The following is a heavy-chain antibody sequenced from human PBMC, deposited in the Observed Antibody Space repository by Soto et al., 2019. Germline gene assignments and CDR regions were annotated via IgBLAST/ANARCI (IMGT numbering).Heavy chain of an antibody. D-gene: IGHD6-19*01. J-gene: IGHJ6*02. Sequence: SVKVSCKASGGTFSSYAISWVRQAPGQGLEWMGGIIPIFGTANYAQKFPCRVTITADESTSTAYLELSSPRSEDTAVYYCARCIAVAGGTWYYRMEDWGQGTTVTVS. CDR2: IIPIFGTA. CDR3: ARCIAVAGGTWYYRMED. V-gene: IGHV1-69*13. CDR1: GGTFSSYA.